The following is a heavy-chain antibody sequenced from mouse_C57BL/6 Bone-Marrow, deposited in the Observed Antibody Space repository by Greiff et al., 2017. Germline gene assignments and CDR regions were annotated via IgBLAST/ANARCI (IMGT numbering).Heavy chain of an antibody. CDR2: IYPGSGST. Sequence: VQLQQPGAELVKPGASVKMSCKASGYTFTSYWITWVKQRPGQGLEWIGDIYPGSGSTNYNEKFKSKATLAVDTSSSTAYMQLSSLTSEDSAVYNCARCLTFYYAMDYWGKGTSVTVSS. CDR3: ARCLTFYYAMDY. J-gene: IGHJ4*01. V-gene: IGHV1-55*01. CDR1: GYTFTSYW. D-gene: IGHD1-3*01.